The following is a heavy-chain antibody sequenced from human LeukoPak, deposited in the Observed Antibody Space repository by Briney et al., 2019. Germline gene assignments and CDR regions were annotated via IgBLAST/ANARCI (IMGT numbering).Heavy chain of an antibody. V-gene: IGHV4-34*01. D-gene: IGHD3-22*01. Sequence: PSETLSLTCAVYGGSFSGYYWSWIRQPPGKGLEWIEEINHSGSTNYNPSLKSRVTISVDTSKNQFSLKLSSVTAADTAVYYCARSYYDSSGYRDAFDIWGQGTMVTVSS. J-gene: IGHJ3*02. CDR2: INHSGST. CDR1: GGSFSGYY. CDR3: ARSYYDSSGYRDAFDI.